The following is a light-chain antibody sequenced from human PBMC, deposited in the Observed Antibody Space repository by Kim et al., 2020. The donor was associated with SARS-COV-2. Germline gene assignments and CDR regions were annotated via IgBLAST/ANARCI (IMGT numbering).Light chain of an antibody. CDR1: SSNIGSNT. CDR3: AAWDDSLNGVV. J-gene: IGLJ2*01. CDR2: SNN. V-gene: IGLV1-44*01. Sequence: ELTQPPSASGTPGQRVTISCSGSSSNIGSNTVNWYQQFPGTAPKLIIYSNNQRPSGVPDRFSGSKSGTSASLAISGLQSEDEADYYCAAWDDSLNGVVFGGGTQLTVL.